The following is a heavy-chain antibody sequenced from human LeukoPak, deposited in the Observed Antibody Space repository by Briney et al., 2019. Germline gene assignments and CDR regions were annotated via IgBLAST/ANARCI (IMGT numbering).Heavy chain of an antibody. CDR3: ARGGLWFGSLDY. J-gene: IGHJ4*02. V-gene: IGHV4-34*01. D-gene: IGHD3-10*01. Sequence: PSETLSLTCAVYGGSFSGYYWSWIRQPPGKGLEWIGEINHSGSTNYNPSLKSRVTISVDTSKNQFSLKLGSVTAADTAVYYCARGGLWFGSLDYWGQGTLVTVSS. CDR2: INHSGST. CDR1: GGSFSGYY.